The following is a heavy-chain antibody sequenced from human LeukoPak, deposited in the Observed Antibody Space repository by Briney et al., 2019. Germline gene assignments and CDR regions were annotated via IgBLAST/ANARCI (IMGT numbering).Heavy chain of an antibody. J-gene: IGHJ5*02. CDR1: GGSMNTHY. CDR3: ASQEGRYSSGWLNWFDP. Sequence: PSETLSLTCSVSGGSMNTHYWNWIRQPAGKGLEWIGRIYTSGSTNHNPSLKSRVIMSLDTSKSQSSLSLSSVTAADTAVYYCASQEGRYSSGWLNWFDPWGQGTLVTVSS. CDR2: IYTSGST. D-gene: IGHD6-19*01. V-gene: IGHV4-4*07.